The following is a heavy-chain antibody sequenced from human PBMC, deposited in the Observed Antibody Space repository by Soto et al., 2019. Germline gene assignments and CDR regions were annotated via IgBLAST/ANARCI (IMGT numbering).Heavy chain of an antibody. V-gene: IGHV3-21*01. Sequence: GGSLRLSCAASGFTFSSYSMNWVRQAPGKGLEWVSSISSSSSYIYYADSVKGRFTISRDNAKNSLYLQMNSLRAEDTAVYYCARASGDRGYYFDYWGQGTLVTVS. CDR3: ARASGDRGYYFDY. D-gene: IGHD3-10*01. J-gene: IGHJ4*02. CDR1: GFTFSSYS. CDR2: ISSSSSYI.